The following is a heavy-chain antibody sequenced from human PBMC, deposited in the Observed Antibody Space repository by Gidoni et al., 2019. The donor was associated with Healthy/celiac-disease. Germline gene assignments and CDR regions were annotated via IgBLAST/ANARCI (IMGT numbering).Heavy chain of an antibody. CDR1: GFTFSSYW. CDR2: INSDGSST. CDR3: ARATDYDFWSGYGMDV. D-gene: IGHD3-3*01. J-gene: IGHJ6*02. V-gene: IGHV3-74*01. Sequence: EVQLVESGGGLVQPGGSLSLSCAASGFTFSSYWMHWVRQAPGKGLVWVSRINSDGSSTSYADSVKGRFTISRDNAKNTLYLQMNSLRAEDTAVYYCARATDYDFWSGYGMDVWGQGTTVTVSS.